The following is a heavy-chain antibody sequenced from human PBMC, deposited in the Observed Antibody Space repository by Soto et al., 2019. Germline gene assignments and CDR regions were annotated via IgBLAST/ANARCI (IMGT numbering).Heavy chain of an antibody. V-gene: IGHV1-46*01. D-gene: IGHD2-15*01. Sequence: ASVKVSCKASGYTFTSYYMHWVRQAPGQGLEWMGIINPSGGSTSYAQKFQGRVTMTRDTSTSTVYMELSSLRSEDTAVYYCARGDIVGVVPTETYYGMDVWGQGTTVTVSS. CDR2: INPSGGST. J-gene: IGHJ6*02. CDR1: GYTFTSYY. CDR3: ARGDIVGVVPTETYYGMDV.